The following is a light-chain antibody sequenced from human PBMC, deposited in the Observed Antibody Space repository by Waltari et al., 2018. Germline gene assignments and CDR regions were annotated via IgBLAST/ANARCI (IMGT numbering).Light chain of an antibody. CDR3: QTGGHGTWV. V-gene: IGLV4-69*02. J-gene: IGLJ3*02. Sequence: QLALTQSPSASASLGASVKLTCTLNSGHSSNVVAWLQQQPEKGPRYLMKVNSDGSHSKGDDSPDRFSGAGSGAERYLTISSLQSEDEADYYCQTGGHGTWVFGGGT. CDR1: SGHSSNV. CDR2: VNSDGSH.